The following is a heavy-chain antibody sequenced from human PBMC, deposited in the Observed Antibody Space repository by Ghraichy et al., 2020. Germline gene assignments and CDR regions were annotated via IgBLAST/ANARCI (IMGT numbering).Heavy chain of an antibody. V-gene: IGHV2-5*02. Sequence: RQPPGKALEWLALVYWDDDQRYSPSLNSRLTITKDTSKNQVVLTMTNIEPVDTATYYCVHTDLYSYGEINAFDIWGQGKLVTFSS. J-gene: IGHJ3*02. CDR2: VYWDDDQ. D-gene: IGHD5-18*01. CDR3: VHTDLYSYGEINAFDI.